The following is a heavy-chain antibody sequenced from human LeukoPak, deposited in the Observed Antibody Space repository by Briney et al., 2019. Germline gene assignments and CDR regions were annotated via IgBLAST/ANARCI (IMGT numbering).Heavy chain of an antibody. CDR3: ARDSGSYLQPTDY. J-gene: IGHJ4*02. D-gene: IGHD1-26*01. CDR1: GFTFSSYW. CDR2: INSDGSST. Sequence: GGSLRLSCAASGFTFSSYWMHWVRQAPGKGLVWVSRINSDGSSTSYADSVKGRFTISRDNSKNTLYLQMNSLRADDTALYHCARDSGSYLQPTDYWGQGTLVTVSS. V-gene: IGHV3-74*01.